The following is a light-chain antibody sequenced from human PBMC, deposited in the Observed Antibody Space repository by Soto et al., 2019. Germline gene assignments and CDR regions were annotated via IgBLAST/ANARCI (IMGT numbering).Light chain of an antibody. CDR3: KSRTTRNTLV. Sequence: QSALTQPASVPGSPGQSITISCTGTSSDVGGYNYVSWYQHHPGKAPKLSIYEVTHRPSGVSSRFYGSRSGNTASLTISGLQAEDEADYYCKSRTTRNTLVFGGGTKLTVL. CDR1: SSDVGGYNY. CDR2: EVT. J-gene: IGLJ3*02. V-gene: IGLV2-14*01.